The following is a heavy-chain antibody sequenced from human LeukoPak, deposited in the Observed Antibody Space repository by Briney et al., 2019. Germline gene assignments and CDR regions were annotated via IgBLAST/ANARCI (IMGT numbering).Heavy chain of an antibody. V-gene: IGHV4-34*01. CDR1: GGSFSGYY. Sequence: SETLSLTCAVYGGSFSGYYWSWIRQPPGKGLEWIGEINHSGSTNYNPSLKSRVTMSVDTSKNQFSLKLSSVTAADTAVYYCARGQDYYDLGWFDPWGQGTLVTVSS. J-gene: IGHJ5*02. D-gene: IGHD3-22*01. CDR2: INHSGST. CDR3: ARGQDYYDLGWFDP.